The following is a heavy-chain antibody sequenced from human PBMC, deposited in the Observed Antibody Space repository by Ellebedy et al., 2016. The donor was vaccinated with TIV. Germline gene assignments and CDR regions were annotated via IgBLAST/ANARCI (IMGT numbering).Heavy chain of an antibody. CDR2: LNYGGEI. V-gene: IGHV4-39*07. J-gene: IGHJ4*02. Sequence: MPSETLSLTCSVSGGSVSSTRYFWGWIRQPPGKGLEWIGSLNYGGEIYFDPSLKSRVTMSLDTSKNQFSLKVNSVTAADTAIYYCASHRGFYSGWSFDYWGQGTLITVSS. CDR1: GGSVSSTRYF. CDR3: ASHRGFYSGWSFDY. D-gene: IGHD5-12*01.